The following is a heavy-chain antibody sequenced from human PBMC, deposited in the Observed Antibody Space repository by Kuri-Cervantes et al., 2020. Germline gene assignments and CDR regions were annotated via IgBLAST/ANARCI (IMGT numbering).Heavy chain of an antibody. D-gene: IGHD6-19*01. Sequence: ASVKVSCKASGYTFTSYAMHWVRQAPGQRLEWMGWINAGNGNTNYAQKLQGRVTMTTDTSTSTAYMELRSLRSDDTAVYYCARFFVQWLPMGGWFDPWGQGTLVTVSS. CDR2: INAGNGNT. CDR1: GYTFTSYA. V-gene: IGHV1-3*01. J-gene: IGHJ5*02. CDR3: ARFFVQWLPMGGWFDP.